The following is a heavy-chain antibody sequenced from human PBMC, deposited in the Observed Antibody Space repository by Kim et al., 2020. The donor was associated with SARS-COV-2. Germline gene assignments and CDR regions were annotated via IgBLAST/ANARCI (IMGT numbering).Heavy chain of an antibody. J-gene: IGHJ6*02. CDR2: IKSKTDGGTT. CDR1: GFTFSNAW. CDR3: TTDLLALIPYGMDV. V-gene: IGHV3-15*01. D-gene: IGHD2-8*02. Sequence: GGSLRLSCAASGFTFSNAWMSWVRQAPGKGLEWVGRIKSKTDGGTTDYAAPVKGRFTISRDDSKNTLYLQMNSLKTEDTAVYYCTTDLLALIPYGMDVWGQGTTVTVSS.